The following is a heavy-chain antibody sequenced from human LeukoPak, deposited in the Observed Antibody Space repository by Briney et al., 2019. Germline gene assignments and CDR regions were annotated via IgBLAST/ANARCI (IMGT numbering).Heavy chain of an antibody. CDR3: ARGRKTGTTSFDY. Sequence: ASETLSLTCAVYGGSFSGYYWSWIRQPPGKGLEWIGEINHSGSTNYNPSLKSRVTISVDTSKNQFSLKLSAVTAADTAVYYCARGRKTGTTSFDYWGQGTLVTVSS. CDR2: INHSGST. J-gene: IGHJ4*02. CDR1: GGSFSGYY. V-gene: IGHV4-34*01. D-gene: IGHD1-14*01.